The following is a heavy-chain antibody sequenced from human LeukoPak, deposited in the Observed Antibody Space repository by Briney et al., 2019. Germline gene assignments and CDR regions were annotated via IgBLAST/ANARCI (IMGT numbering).Heavy chain of an antibody. J-gene: IGHJ3*02. Sequence: ASVKVSCKASGYTVTSYGISWVRQAPGQGLEWMGWISAYNGNTNYAQKLQGRVTMTTDTSTSTAYMELRSLRSDDTAVYYCARSGSYYVHRPNAFDIWGQGTMVTVSS. CDR1: GYTVTSYG. CDR2: ISAYNGNT. CDR3: ARSGSYYVHRPNAFDI. V-gene: IGHV1-18*01. D-gene: IGHD1-26*01.